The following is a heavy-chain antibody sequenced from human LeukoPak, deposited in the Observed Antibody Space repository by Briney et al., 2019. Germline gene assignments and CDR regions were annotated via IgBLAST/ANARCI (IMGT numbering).Heavy chain of an antibody. CDR3: AREPAVRGVIGRRFDP. V-gene: IGHV4-38-2*02. CDR2: IYHSGST. Sequence: SKTLSLTCAVSGYSISSGYYWGWIRQPPGKGLEWIGSIYHSGSTYYNPSLKSRVTISVDTSKNQFSLKLSSVTAADTAVYYCAREPAVRGVIGRRFDPWGQGTLVTVSS. CDR1: GYSISSGYY. D-gene: IGHD3-10*01. J-gene: IGHJ5*02.